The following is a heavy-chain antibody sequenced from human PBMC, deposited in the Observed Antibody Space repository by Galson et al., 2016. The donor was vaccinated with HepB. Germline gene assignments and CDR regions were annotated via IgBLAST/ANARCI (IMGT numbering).Heavy chain of an antibody. CDR3: ARLRYSGNFDF. J-gene: IGHJ4*02. D-gene: IGHD5-12*01. CDR1: GDSISSYF. CDR2: VYSSGST. Sequence: ETLSLTCSVSGDSISSYFWSWIRQPPGKGLEWIGYVYSSGSTIYSPSLQSRVTMSVDTSKNQFSLNLESVTAADTAVFYCARLRYSGNFDFWGEGTLATASS. V-gene: IGHV4-59*01.